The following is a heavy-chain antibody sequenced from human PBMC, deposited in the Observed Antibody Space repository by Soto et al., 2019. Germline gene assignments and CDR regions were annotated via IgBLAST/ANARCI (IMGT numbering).Heavy chain of an antibody. D-gene: IGHD1-26*01. CDR3: AKNQGVELVPLATVDWFDP. Sequence: PGGSLRLSCAASGFIFENFGMSWVRQAPGKGLEWISSISGSGFKKYYADSVKGRLTISRDNSKSSVYLELNNLSAEDTAVYHCAKNQGVELVPLATVDWFDPWGQGSVVTVS. J-gene: IGHJ5*02. V-gene: IGHV3-23*01. CDR2: ISGSGFKK. CDR1: GFIFENFG.